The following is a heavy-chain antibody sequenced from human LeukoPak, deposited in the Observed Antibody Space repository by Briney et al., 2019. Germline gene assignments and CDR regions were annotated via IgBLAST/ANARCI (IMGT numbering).Heavy chain of an antibody. D-gene: IGHD1-1*01. CDR3: ARLVARTGRLYFDY. V-gene: IGHV3-53*01. J-gene: IGHJ4*02. CDR2: IYSGGNT. Sequence: GGSLRLSCAASGFTVSSNYMGWVRQAPGKGLEYVSVIYSGGNTYYAGSVKGRFTISRDNSKNTVYLQMNGLRAEDTAVLYCARLVARTGRLYFDYWGQGTLVTVSS. CDR1: GFTVSSNY.